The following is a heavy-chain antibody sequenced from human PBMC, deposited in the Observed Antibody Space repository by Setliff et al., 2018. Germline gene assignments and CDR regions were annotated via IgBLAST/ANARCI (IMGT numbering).Heavy chain of an antibody. V-gene: IGHV3-48*03. CDR2: ISSSGSTI. CDR1: GFTFSSYE. J-gene: IGHJ3*02. Sequence: GGSLRLSCAASGFTFSSYEMNWVRQAPGKGLEWVSYISSSGSTIYYADSVKGRFTISRDNAKNSLYLQMNSLRAEDTAVYYCATSIAAAALHDAFDIWGQGTMVTVSS. D-gene: IGHD6-13*01. CDR3: ATSIAAAALHDAFDI.